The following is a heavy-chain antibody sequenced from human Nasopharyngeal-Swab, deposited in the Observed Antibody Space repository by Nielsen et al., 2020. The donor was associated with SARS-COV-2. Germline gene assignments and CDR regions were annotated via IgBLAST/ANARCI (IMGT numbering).Heavy chain of an antibody. V-gene: IGHV3-21*01. CDR2: ISSSSSYI. D-gene: IGHD3-3*01. CDR3: ARDGVLRFLEWSPYGYYYYYMDV. Sequence: GGSLRLSCAASGFTFSSYSMNWVRQAPGKGLEWVSSISSSSSYIYYADSVKGRFTISRDNAKNSLYLQMNSLRAEDTAVYYCARDGVLRFLEWSPYGYYYYYMDVWGKGTTVTVSS. CDR1: GFTFSSYS. J-gene: IGHJ6*03.